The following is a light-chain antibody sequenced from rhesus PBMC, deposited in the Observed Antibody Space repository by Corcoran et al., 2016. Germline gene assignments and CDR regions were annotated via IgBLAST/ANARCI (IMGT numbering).Light chain of an antibody. CDR3: LQHNSSPYS. V-gene: IGKV1-28*01. CDR1: QDISSY. Sequence: DIQMTQSPSSLSASVGDTVTITCRASQDISSYLNWFQQKPGEAPKLLIYAASSLESGVPSRFSGSGSGTVFTLTISSLQPEDFAAYYCLQHNSSPYSFGQGTKVEIK. J-gene: IGKJ2*01. CDR2: AAS.